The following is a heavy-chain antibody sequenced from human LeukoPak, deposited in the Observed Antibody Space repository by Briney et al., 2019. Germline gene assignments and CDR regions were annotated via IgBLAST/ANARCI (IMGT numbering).Heavy chain of an antibody. V-gene: IGHV3-30*18. D-gene: IGHD3-10*01. CDR3: AKVGSLQAGYYFDY. CDR2: ISYDGSNK. J-gene: IGHJ4*02. Sequence: GGSLRLSCAASGFTFSSYGMHWVRQAPGKGLEWVAVISYDGSNKYYADSVKGRFTISRDNSKNTLYLQMNSLRAEDTAAYYCAKVGSLQAGYYFDYWGQGTLVTVSS. CDR1: GFTFSSYG.